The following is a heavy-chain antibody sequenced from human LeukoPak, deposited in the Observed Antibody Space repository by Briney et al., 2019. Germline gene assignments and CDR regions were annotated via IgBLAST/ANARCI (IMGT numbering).Heavy chain of an antibody. Sequence: ASVKVSCKASGYTFTGYYILWVRQAPGQGLEWMGWINPHSGGTNYAQKVQGGVTMTRETPITTAYMELSSLRSDDTAVYYCARGVGEYCSSTNCYASHYWGQGTLVTVSS. V-gene: IGHV1-2*02. D-gene: IGHD2-2*01. CDR2: INPHSGGT. CDR3: ARGVGEYCSSTNCYASHY. J-gene: IGHJ4*02. CDR1: GYTFTGYY.